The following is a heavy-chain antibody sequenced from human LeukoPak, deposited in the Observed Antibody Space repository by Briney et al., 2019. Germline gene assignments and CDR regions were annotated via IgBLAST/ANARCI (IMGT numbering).Heavy chain of an antibody. V-gene: IGHV3-53*01. J-gene: IGHJ3*02. CDR2: SYSGGST. Sequence: PGGSLRLSCAASGFTVSTNYMSWVRQAPGKGLEWVSVSYSGGSTHYAESVKGRFTISRDNSKNTVYLQMNSVRAEDTAVYYCARDYESSGSNGAFDIWGQGTMVTVSS. CDR3: ARDYESSGSNGAFDI. D-gene: IGHD6-19*01. CDR1: GFTVSTNY.